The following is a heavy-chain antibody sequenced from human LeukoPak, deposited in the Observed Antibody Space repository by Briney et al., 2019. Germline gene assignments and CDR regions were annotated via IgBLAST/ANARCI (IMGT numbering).Heavy chain of an antibody. Sequence: SETLSLTCAVYGGSFSGYYWSWIRQPPGKELEWIGEINHSGSTNYNPSLKSRVTISVDTSKNQFSLKLSSVTAADTAVYYCAREPRDYYDSSGWTQIDYWGQGTLVTVSS. CDR3: AREPRDYYDSSGWTQIDY. J-gene: IGHJ4*02. CDR1: GGSFSGYY. V-gene: IGHV4-34*01. CDR2: INHSGST. D-gene: IGHD3-22*01.